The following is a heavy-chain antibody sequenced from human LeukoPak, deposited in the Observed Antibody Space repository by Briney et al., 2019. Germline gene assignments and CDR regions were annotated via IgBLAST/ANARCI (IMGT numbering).Heavy chain of an antibody. CDR3: AKNWGPGMAFYES. J-gene: IGHJ4*02. CDR2: ISGGGGYI. V-gene: IGHV3-23*01. Sequence: GGSLRLSCVASGFSLSTYAMTWVRQAPGKGLEWVSAISGGGGYIYYADSVKGRFTTSRDNPKSTLYLQMSNLRAEDTAVYYCAKNWGPGMAFYESWGQGTQVTVSS. D-gene: IGHD5-18*01. CDR1: GFSLSTYA.